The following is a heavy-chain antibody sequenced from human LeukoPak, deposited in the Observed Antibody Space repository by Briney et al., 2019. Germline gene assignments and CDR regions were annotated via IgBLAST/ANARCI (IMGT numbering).Heavy chain of an antibody. V-gene: IGHV1-69*04. D-gene: IGHD6-19*01. CDR2: IIPILGIA. CDR1: GGTFSTYA. CDR3: AISSGGVGTRGRWFDP. Sequence: GASVKVSCKASGGTFSTYAISWVRQAPGQGLEWMGRIIPILGIANYAQKFQGRVTITADKSTSTAYMELSSLRSEDTAVYYCAISSGGVGTRGRWFDPWGQGTLVTVSS. J-gene: IGHJ5*02.